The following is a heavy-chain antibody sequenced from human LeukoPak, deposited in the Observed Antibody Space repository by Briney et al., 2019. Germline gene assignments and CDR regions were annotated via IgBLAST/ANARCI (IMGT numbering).Heavy chain of an antibody. D-gene: IGHD3-22*01. CDR1: GFTFSNYW. CDR2: IYYSGST. J-gene: IGHJ4*02. CDR3: ARDPGSGYFDY. Sequence: GSLRLSCAASGFTFSNYWMSWVRQPPGKGLEWIGSIYYSGSTYYNPSLKSRVTISVDTSKNQFSLKLSSVTAADTAVYYCARDPGSGYFDYWGQGTLVTVSS. V-gene: IGHV4-39*07.